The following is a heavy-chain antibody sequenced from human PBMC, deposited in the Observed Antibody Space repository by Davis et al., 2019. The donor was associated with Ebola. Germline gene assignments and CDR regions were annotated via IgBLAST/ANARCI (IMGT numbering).Heavy chain of an antibody. Sequence: GESLKISCAASGFSFSTYDMHWVRQVPGKTLEWVSAIGTAGDKYYPASVKGRFTISRENARNSLYLQMNSLRTEDTAVYYCVRPAFGSHYFDYWGQGILVTVSS. CDR3: VRPAFGSHYFDY. CDR1: GFSFSTYD. J-gene: IGHJ4*02. D-gene: IGHD2-2*01. CDR2: IGTAGDK. V-gene: IGHV3-13*01.